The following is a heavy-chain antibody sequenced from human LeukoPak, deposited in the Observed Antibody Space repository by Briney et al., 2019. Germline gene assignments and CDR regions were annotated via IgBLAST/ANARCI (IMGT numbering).Heavy chain of an antibody. CDR2: IYGSGST. J-gene: IGHJ4*02. D-gene: IGHD6-19*01. CDR3: ARDGDHTSGWPFHC. CDR1: GSSISSNY. Sequence: SETLTLTCTVSGSSISSNYWSWIRQPAGKGLEWIGRIYGSGSTSYNPSLKSRVTMSLVTSKSQFSLKLSSVTAADTAMYYFARDGDHTSGWPFHCWGQGTLVTVSS. V-gene: IGHV4-4*07.